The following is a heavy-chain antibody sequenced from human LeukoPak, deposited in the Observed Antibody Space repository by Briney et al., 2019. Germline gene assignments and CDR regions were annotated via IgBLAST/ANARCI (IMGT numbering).Heavy chain of an antibody. V-gene: IGHV3-23*01. CDR3: AKGSVVVTAIYFDY. Sequence: GGSLRLSCAASGFTFSSYAMSWVRQAPGKGLEWVSAISGSGGSTYYADSVKGRSTISRDNSKNTLYLQMNSLRAEDTAVYYCAKGSVVVTAIYFDYWGQGTLVTVSS. J-gene: IGHJ4*02. CDR2: ISGSGGST. CDR1: GFTFSSYA. D-gene: IGHD2-21*02.